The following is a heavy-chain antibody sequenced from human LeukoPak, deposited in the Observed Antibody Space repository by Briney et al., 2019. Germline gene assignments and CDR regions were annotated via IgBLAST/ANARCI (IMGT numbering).Heavy chain of an antibody. Sequence: PGRSLRLSCAASGFTFSSYGMHWVRQAPGKGLEWVAVIWYDGSNKYYADSVKGRFTISRDNSKNTLYLQMNSLRAEDTAVYYCAKDIIPIRVTMIGYWGQGTLVTVSS. V-gene: IGHV3-33*06. CDR3: AKDIIPIRVTMIGY. J-gene: IGHJ4*02. D-gene: IGHD3-22*01. CDR2: IWYDGSNK. CDR1: GFTFSSYG.